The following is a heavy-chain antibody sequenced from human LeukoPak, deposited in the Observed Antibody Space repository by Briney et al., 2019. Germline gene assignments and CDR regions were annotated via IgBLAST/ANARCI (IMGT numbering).Heavy chain of an antibody. CDR3: ARWPTGSSSSYFDY. D-gene: IGHD6-6*01. V-gene: IGHV5-51*01. J-gene: IGHJ4*02. Sequence: GESLKISCKGSGYSFSNYWIGWVRQMPGKGLEWMGIIYPGDSDTRYSPSFQGQVTISADKSISTAYLQWSSLKASDSAMYYCARWPTGSSSSYFDYWGQGTLVTVSS. CDR1: GYSFSNYW. CDR2: IYPGDSDT.